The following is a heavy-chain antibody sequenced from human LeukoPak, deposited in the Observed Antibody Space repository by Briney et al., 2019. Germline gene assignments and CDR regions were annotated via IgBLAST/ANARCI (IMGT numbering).Heavy chain of an antibody. CDR1: GGSISSGSYY. J-gene: IGHJ4*02. CDR2: IYYSGST. D-gene: IGHD1-1*01. CDR3: ARGTAVYPLRPEVGDY. Sequence: PSETLSLTCTVSGGSISSGSYYWSWIRQPAGKGLEWIGSIYYSGSTYYNPSLKSRVTISVDTSKNQFSLKLSSVTAADTAVYYCARGTAVYPLRPEVGDYWGQGTLVTVSS. V-gene: IGHV4-39*01.